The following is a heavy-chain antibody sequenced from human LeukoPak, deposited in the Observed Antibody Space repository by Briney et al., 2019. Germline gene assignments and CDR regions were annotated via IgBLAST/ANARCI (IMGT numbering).Heavy chain of an antibody. Sequence: PGGSLRLSCAASGFTFSSYAMSWVRQAPGVGLEWVSAISGGGGSTYYADPVKGRFTISRDNSKNTLYLQMNSLRAEDAAVYYCAKDLKRWQQLRWFDPWGQGTLVTVSS. CDR1: GFTFSSYA. D-gene: IGHD6-13*01. J-gene: IGHJ5*02. CDR2: ISGGGGST. V-gene: IGHV3-23*01. CDR3: AKDLKRWQQLRWFDP.